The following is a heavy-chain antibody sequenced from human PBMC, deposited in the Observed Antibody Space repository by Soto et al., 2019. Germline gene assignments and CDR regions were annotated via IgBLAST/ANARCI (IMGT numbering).Heavy chain of an antibody. Sequence: QVQLQQWGAGLLKPSETLSLTCAVYGGSFSGYYWSWIRQPPGKGLEWIGEINHSGSTNYNPSLKSRVTISVDTSKNQFSLKLSSVTAADTAVYYCARLSVVVPDFRGYSSSSAYYYYYYGMDVW. CDR1: GGSFSGYY. V-gene: IGHV4-34*01. CDR2: INHSGST. D-gene: IGHD6-6*01. J-gene: IGHJ6*01. CDR3: ARLSVVVPDFRGYSSSSAYYYYYYGMDV.